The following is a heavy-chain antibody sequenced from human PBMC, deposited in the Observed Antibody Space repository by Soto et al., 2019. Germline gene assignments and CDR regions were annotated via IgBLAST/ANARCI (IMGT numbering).Heavy chain of an antibody. CDR3: VRSGDNYNLLDY. D-gene: IGHD1-1*01. Sequence: LRLSCAASGFTFSDHYMSWIRQAPGKGLGWIGYSSNSGSFTRYADSVKGRFSISRDNAKNSLYLQINSLRGDDTATYFCVRSGDNYNLLDYWGQGTPVTVS. J-gene: IGHJ4*02. V-gene: IGHV3-11*06. CDR2: SSNSGSFT. CDR1: GFTFSDHY.